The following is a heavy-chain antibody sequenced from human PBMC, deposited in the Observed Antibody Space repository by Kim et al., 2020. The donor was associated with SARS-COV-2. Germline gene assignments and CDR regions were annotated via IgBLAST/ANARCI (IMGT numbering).Heavy chain of an antibody. CDR2: ISAYNGNT. V-gene: IGHV1-18*04. J-gene: IGHJ4*02. D-gene: IGHD3-16*02. Sequence: ASVKVSCKASGYTFTSYGISWVRQAPGQGLEWMGWISAYNGNTNYAQKLQGRVTMTTDTSTSTAYMELRSLRSDDTAVYYCARDLGPRVVWGSYRFDYWGQGTLVTVSS. CDR3: ARDLGPRVVWGSYRFDY. CDR1: GYTFTSYG.